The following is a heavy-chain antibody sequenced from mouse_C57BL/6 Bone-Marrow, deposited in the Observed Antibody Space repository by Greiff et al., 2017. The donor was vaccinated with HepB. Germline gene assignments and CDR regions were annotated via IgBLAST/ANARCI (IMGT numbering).Heavy chain of an antibody. V-gene: IGHV2-5*01. D-gene: IGHD1-1*01. CDR3: AKNYRNYYGSSGYFDV. CDR1: GFSLTSYG. Sequence: VQVVESGPGLVQPSQSLSITCTVSGFSLTSYGVHWVRQSPGKGLELLGVIWRGGSTDYNAAFMSRLSITKDNSKSQVFFKMNSLQADDTAIYYCAKNYRNYYGSSGYFDVWGTGTTVTVSS. CDR2: IWRGGST. J-gene: IGHJ1*03.